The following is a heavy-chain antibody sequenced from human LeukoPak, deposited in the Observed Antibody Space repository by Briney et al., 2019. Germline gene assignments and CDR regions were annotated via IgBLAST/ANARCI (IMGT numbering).Heavy chain of an antibody. V-gene: IGHV1-18*01. D-gene: IGHD3-22*01. CDR1: DYTFTSYG. J-gene: IGHJ4*02. CDR2: ISVYNGDT. Sequence: ASVKVSCKASDYTFTSYGISWVRQAPGQGLEWMGWISVYNGDTNYPQKFQGRVTMTTDTSTSTAYMELRSLRSDDTAVYYCARGAGDYYDSSGSPFDYWGQGTLVTVSS. CDR3: ARGAGDYYDSSGSPFDY.